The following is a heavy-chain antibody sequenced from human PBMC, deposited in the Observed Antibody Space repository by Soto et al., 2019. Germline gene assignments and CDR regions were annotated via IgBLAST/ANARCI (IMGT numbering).Heavy chain of an antibody. Sequence: QVQLQESGPGLVKPSQTLSLTCTVSGGSISSGDYYWSWIRQPPGKGLEWIGYIYYSGSTYYNPSLKSRVTISVDTSKNQFSLTLSSVTAADTAVYYCASYREVRDTTQLYYYYYGMDVWGQGTTVTVSS. J-gene: IGHJ6*02. CDR1: GGSISSGDYY. CDR2: IYYSGST. CDR3: ASYREVRDTTQLYYYYYGMDV. D-gene: IGHD3-10*01. V-gene: IGHV4-30-4*01.